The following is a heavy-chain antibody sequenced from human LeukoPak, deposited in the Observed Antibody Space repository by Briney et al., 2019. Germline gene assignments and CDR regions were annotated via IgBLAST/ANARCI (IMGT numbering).Heavy chain of an antibody. Sequence: SETLSLTCTVSGGSIRSSTYYWGWIRQPPGKGLEWIGSIYYNGNTYYNPSLKSRVTISVDTSKNQFSLKLSSVTAADTAVYYCARVEYWAKESWFDPWGQGTLVTVSS. CDR1: GGSIRSSTYY. D-gene: IGHD2-8*02. V-gene: IGHV4-39*07. J-gene: IGHJ5*02. CDR3: ARVEYWAKESWFDP. CDR2: IYYNGNT.